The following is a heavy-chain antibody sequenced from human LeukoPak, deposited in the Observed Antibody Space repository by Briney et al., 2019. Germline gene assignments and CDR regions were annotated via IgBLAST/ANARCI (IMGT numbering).Heavy chain of an antibody. V-gene: IGHV3-9*01. CDR2: ISWNSGSI. Sequence: PGGSLRLSCAASGFTFDDYAMHWVRQAPGKGLEWVSGISWNSGSIGYADSVKGRFTISRDNAKNSLYLQMNSLRAEDTALYYYAKARYQLLWDYFDYWGQGTLVTVSS. J-gene: IGHJ4*02. D-gene: IGHD2-2*01. CDR1: GFTFDDYA. CDR3: AKARYQLLWDYFDY.